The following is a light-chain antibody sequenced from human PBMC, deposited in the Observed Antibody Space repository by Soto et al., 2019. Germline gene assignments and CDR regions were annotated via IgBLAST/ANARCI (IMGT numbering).Light chain of an antibody. J-gene: IGLJ2*01. CDR2: SNN. V-gene: IGLV1-44*01. CDR1: SSNIGSNY. CDR3: SAWDDSLNGRV. Sequence: QSVLTQPPSASGTPGQRVTISCSGSSSNIGSNYVNWYQHLPGTAPKLLNYSNNQRPAGVTDRFSGSKSDTSASLAVSGLQAEEEADYYCSAWDDSLNGRVFGGGTKLTVL.